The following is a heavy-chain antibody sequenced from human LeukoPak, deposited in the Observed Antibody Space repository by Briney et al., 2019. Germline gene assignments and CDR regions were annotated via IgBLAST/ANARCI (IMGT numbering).Heavy chain of an antibody. V-gene: IGHV5-10-1*01. CDR2: IDPSDSYT. J-gene: IGHJ4*02. CDR3: ASDLDGYNDY. D-gene: IGHD5-24*01. Sequence: HGESLKISCKGSGYSFTSYWISWVRQMPGKGLEWMGRIDPSDSYTNYSPSFQGHVTISADKSISTAYLQWSSRKASDTAMYYCASDLDGYNDYWGQGTLVTVSS. CDR1: GYSFTSYW.